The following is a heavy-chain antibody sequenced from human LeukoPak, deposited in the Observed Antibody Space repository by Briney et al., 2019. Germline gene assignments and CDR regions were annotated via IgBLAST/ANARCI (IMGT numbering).Heavy chain of an antibody. CDR1: GFTFSSYW. CDR2: IKQDGSEK. Sequence: GGSLRLSCAASGFTFSSYWMSWVRQAPGKGLEWVANIKQDGSEKYYVDSVKGRFTISRDNAKNSLYLQMNSPRAEDTAVYYCARESPGGYTTRRNCYMDVWGKGTTVTVSS. V-gene: IGHV3-7*01. CDR3: ARESPGGYTTRRNCYMDV. J-gene: IGHJ6*03. D-gene: IGHD3-10*01.